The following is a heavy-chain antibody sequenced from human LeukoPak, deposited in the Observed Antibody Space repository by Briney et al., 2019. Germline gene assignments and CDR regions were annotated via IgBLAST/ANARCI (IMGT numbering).Heavy chain of an antibody. CDR2: INPNSGDT. CDR3: ARVSVAGTPDRDYFDY. Sequence: GASVKVSCKASGYTFTDYYMHWVRQAPGQGLEWMGWINPNSGDTNYAQKFQGRVTMTRDTSISTAYMELSRLRSDDTAVYYCARVSVAGTPDRDYFDYWGQGTLVTVSS. CDR1: GYTFTDYY. V-gene: IGHV1-2*02. J-gene: IGHJ4*02. D-gene: IGHD6-19*01.